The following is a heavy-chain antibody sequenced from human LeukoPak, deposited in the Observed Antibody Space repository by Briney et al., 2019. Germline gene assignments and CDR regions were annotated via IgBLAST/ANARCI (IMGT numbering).Heavy chain of an antibody. D-gene: IGHD3-10*02. V-gene: IGHV1-2*02. CDR1: GYTFTGYY. CDR3: ARGYHNYVPYYFDY. CDR2: INPNSGGT. J-gene: IGHJ4*02. Sequence: ASVKVSCKASGYTFTGYYMHRVRQAPGQGLEWMGWINPNSGGTNYAQKFQGRVTMTRDTSISTAYMELSRLRSDDTAVYYCARGYHNYVPYYFDYWGQGTLVTVSS.